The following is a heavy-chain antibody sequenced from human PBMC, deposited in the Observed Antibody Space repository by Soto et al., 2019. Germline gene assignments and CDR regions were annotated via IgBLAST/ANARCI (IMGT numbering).Heavy chain of an antibody. CDR3: TRGGDAYKNGH. J-gene: IGHJ4*02. CDR1: GGSINNNHYY. D-gene: IGHD2-21*01. V-gene: IGHV4-39*01. CDR2: IYYSGTT. Sequence: PSETLSLTCTVSGGSINNNHYYWGWVRQPPGKGLEWIGIIYYSGTTNFNPSLKSRVVKSVDTSKNQFSLKLTPVNAADTAVYYCTRGGDAYKNGHWGQGTLVTVSS.